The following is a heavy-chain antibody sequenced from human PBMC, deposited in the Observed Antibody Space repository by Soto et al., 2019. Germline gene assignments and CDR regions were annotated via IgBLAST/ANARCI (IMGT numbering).Heavy chain of an antibody. V-gene: IGHV2-5*01. J-gene: IGHJ5*02. D-gene: IGHD3-10*01. Sequence: SFPTLVNPKQTLTLTCTFSGFSLINKGVCVGCILQPPGKALECLALIYWYDDKRYSPSLKSRLTITKDTSKNQVVLTMTNMDPVDTATYYCAHTWFGELLQNWFEPWGQGTLVTVSS. CDR1: GFSLINKGVC. CDR3: AHTWFGELLQNWFEP. CDR2: IYWYDDK.